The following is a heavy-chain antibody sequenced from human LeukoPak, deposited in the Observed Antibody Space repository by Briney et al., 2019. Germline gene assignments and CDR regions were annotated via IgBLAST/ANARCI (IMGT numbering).Heavy chain of an antibody. V-gene: IGHV4-34*01. CDR2: INHSGST. D-gene: IGHD3-10*01. CDR3: ARVEFYYYMDV. CDR1: GGSFSGYY. J-gene: IGHJ6*03. Sequence: SETLSLTCAVYGGSFSGYYWSWIRQPPGKGLEWIGEINHSGSTNYNPSLKSRVTISVDTSKNQFSLKLNSVTAADTAVYYCARVEFYYYMDVWGKGTTVTVSS.